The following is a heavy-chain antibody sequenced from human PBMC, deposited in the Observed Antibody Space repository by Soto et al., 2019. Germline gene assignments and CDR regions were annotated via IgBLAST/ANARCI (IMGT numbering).Heavy chain of an antibody. CDR1: SDSMNSGGYY. V-gene: IGHV4-31*03. Sequence: QVQLQESGPGLVKPSQTLSLTCSVSSDSMNSGGYYWSWIRQHPGKGLEWIGYIYSNGDTYYNPSLKSRVTISVDTSKNHFSLNLTSVTAADTAVYYCARRGGSSSRYYYYAMDVWGQGTTVTVSS. CDR2: IYSNGDT. D-gene: IGHD6-6*01. CDR3: ARRGGSSSRYYYYAMDV. J-gene: IGHJ6*02.